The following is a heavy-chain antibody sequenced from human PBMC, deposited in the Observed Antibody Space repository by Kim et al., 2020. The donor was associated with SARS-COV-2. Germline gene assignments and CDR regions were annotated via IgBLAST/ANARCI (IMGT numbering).Heavy chain of an antibody. CDR1: GGSISSYC. Sequence: SETLSLTCTVSGGSISSYCWSWIRQPPGQGLEWIGYIYYSGSTNSNPSLKSRVTISVDTSKNQFSLKLSSVTAADTAVYYCARGPDYYDFWSGYYKGWFDPWGQGTLVTVSS. CDR2: IYYSGST. D-gene: IGHD3-3*01. J-gene: IGHJ5*02. CDR3: ARGPDYYDFWSGYYKGWFDP. V-gene: IGHV4-59*01.